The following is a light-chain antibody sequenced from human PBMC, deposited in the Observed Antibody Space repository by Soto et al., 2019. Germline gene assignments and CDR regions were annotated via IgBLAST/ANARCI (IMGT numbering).Light chain of an antibody. CDR3: SSYTSRGTLV. J-gene: IGLJ2*01. V-gene: IGLV2-14*01. Sequence: QSALTQPASVSGSPGQSITISCTGRSSDIGAYNYVFWYQQYPGKAPKLMISEVSNRPSGVSDRFSGSKSGNTASLTISGLQAVDEADYFCSSYTSRGTLVFGGGTKVTVL. CDR1: SSDIGAYNY. CDR2: EVS.